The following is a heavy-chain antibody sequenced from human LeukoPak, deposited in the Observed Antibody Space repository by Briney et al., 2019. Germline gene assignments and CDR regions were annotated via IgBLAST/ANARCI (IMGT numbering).Heavy chain of an antibody. CDR2: IYYSGST. J-gene: IGHJ4*02. D-gene: IGHD6-19*01. V-gene: IGHV4-39*01. Sequence: SETLSLTCTVSGGSISSSSYYWGWIRQPPGKGLEWIGSIYYSGSTYYNPSLKSRVTISVDTSKNQFSLKLSSVTAADTAVYYCASHSRGWRYSHVDYWGQGTLVTVSS. CDR1: GGSISSSSYY. CDR3: ASHSRGWRYSHVDY.